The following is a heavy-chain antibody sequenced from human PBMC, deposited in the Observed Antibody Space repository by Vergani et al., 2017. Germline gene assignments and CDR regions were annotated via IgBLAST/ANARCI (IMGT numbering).Heavy chain of an antibody. J-gene: IGHJ4*02. CDR3: AREDAEYVWGSYRSVDYFDY. V-gene: IGHV3-21*01. CDR2: ISSISSYI. CDR1: GFTFSSYS. D-gene: IGHD3-16*02. Sequence: EVQLVESGGGLVKPGGSLRLSCAASGFTFSSYSMNWVRQAPGKGLEWVSSISSISSYIYYADSVKGRFTISIDNAKNSLYLQMNSLRAEETAVYYCAREDAEYVWGSYRSVDYFDYWGQGTLVTVSS.